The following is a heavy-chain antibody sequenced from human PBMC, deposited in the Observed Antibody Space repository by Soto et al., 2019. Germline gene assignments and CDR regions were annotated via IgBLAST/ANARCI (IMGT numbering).Heavy chain of an antibody. CDR1: GYTFTGYY. CDR3: ANLVGYCTNGVCNNLED. CDR2: INPNSGGT. V-gene: IGHV1-2*02. D-gene: IGHD2-8*01. Sequence: QVQLVQSGAEVKKPGASMKVSCKASGYTFTGYYMHWVRQAPGQGLEWMGWINPNSGGTNYAQKFQGRVTMTRDTSISTAYMELSRLRSDDTAVYYCANLVGYCTNGVCNNLEDWGQGTLVTVSS. J-gene: IGHJ4*02.